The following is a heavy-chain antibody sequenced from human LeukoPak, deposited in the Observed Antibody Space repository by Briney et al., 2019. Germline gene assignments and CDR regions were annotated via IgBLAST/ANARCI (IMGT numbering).Heavy chain of an antibody. Sequence: GGSLRLSCAASGFTFSTYYMSWVRQAPGKGLEWVANIKRDGSEKYYVDSVKGRFTISRDNAKNLLYLQMNSLRAEDTAVYYCARDSLATPFDYWGQGTLVTVSS. J-gene: IGHJ4*02. CDR2: IKRDGSEK. CDR1: GFTFSTYY. D-gene: IGHD6-6*01. CDR3: ARDSLATPFDY. V-gene: IGHV3-7*01.